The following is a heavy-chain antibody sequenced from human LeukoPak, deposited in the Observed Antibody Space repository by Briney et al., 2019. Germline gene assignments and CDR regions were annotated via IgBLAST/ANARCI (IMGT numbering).Heavy chain of an antibody. D-gene: IGHD1-26*01. CDR2: INSDGSST. J-gene: IGHJ4*02. CDR3: ARESPNQSYDY. CDR1: GFTFSSYW. Sequence: GGSLRLSCAASGFTFSSYWMHWVRQAPGKGLVWVSRINSDGSSTSYADSVKGRFTISRDNAKNTLYLQMNSLRAEDTAVYYCARESPNQSYDYWGQETLVTVSS. V-gene: IGHV3-74*01.